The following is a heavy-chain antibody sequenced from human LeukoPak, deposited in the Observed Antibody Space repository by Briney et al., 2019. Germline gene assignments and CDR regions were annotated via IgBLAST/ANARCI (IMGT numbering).Heavy chain of an antibody. Sequence: GASVKVSCRASGYTFTGYYMHWVRQAPGQGLEWMGWINPNSGGTNYAQKFQGRVTMTRDTSISTAYMELSRLRSDGTAVYYCARPSRRYSSGWYYFDYWGQGTLVTVSS. V-gene: IGHV1-2*02. J-gene: IGHJ4*02. CDR3: ARPSRRYSSGWYYFDY. CDR2: INPNSGGT. D-gene: IGHD6-19*01. CDR1: GYTFTGYY.